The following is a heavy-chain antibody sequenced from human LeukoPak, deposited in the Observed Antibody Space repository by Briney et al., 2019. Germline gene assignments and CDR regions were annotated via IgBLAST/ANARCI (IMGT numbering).Heavy chain of an antibody. CDR3: TRGSSGRRDN. D-gene: IGHD6-19*01. V-gene: IGHV1-8*01. CDR1: GYTFTSCD. Sequence: GASVKVSGKASGYTFTSCDINWVRQATGQGLEWMGWMNPNGGNTGYGQSFQGRITMTRDISIGTAYMELSNLTSEDTAIYYCTRGSSGRRDNWGQGTMVTVSA. CDR2: MNPNGGNT. J-gene: IGHJ4*02.